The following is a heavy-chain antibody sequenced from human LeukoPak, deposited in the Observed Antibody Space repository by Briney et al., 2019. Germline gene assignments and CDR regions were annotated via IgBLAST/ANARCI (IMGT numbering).Heavy chain of an antibody. CDR2: IYHSGST. Sequence: SETLSLTCTVSGGSISSYYWSWIRQPPGKGLEWIGYIYHSGSTYYNPSLKSRVTISVDRSKNQFSLKLSSVTAADTAVYYCARVSLRYYDSSGYRDYWGQGTLVTVSS. CDR1: GGSISSYY. J-gene: IGHJ4*02. V-gene: IGHV4-59*12. D-gene: IGHD3-22*01. CDR3: ARVSLRYYDSSGYRDY.